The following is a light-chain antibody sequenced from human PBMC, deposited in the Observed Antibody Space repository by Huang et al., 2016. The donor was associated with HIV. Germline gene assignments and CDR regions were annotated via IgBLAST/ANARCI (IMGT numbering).Light chain of an antibody. Sequence: IVMTQSPGTLSVSPGERATLSCRASQSVGSTLAWYQQKPGQSPRLLIYGASTRATGIPARFSGSGSGTEFTLTIRSLQSEDFAVYYCQQYYKLYTFGQGTKLEIK. CDR2: GAS. V-gene: IGKV3-15*01. CDR3: QQYYKLYT. J-gene: IGKJ2*01. CDR1: QSVGST.